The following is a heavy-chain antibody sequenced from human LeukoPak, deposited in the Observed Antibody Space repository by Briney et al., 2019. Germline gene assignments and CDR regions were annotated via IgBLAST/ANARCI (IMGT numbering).Heavy chain of an antibody. D-gene: IGHD4-17*01. CDR1: GGSISSYY. CDR3: ARDNDYGDYGNWFDP. CDR2: IYYSGST. J-gene: IGHJ5*02. Sequence: SETLSLTCTVSGGSISSYYWSWIRQPPGKGLEWIGYIYYSGSTNYNPSLKSRVTISVDTSKNQFSLKLSSVTAADTAVYYCARDNDYGDYGNWFDPWGQGTLVTVSS. V-gene: IGHV4-59*01.